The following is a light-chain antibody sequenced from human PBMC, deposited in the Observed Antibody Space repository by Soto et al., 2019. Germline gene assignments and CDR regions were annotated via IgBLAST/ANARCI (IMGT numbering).Light chain of an antibody. V-gene: IGLV2-23*01. CDR1: SSDVGGYNY. CDR2: EGS. J-gene: IGLJ2*01. Sequence: QSVLTQPASVSGSPGQSITISCTGTSSDVGGYNYVSWYQQHPGKAPKLMIYEGSKRPSGVSNRFSGSKSGNTASLTISGLQAEDEADYYCCAYAGSSIHVVFGGGTKLTVL. CDR3: CAYAGSSIHVV.